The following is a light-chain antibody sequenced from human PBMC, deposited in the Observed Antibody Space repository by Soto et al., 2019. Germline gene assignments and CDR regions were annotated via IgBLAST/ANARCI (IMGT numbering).Light chain of an antibody. CDR3: SSYTSSSTYV. CDR2: EVS. J-gene: IGLJ1*01. V-gene: IGLV2-14*01. Sequence: QSVLTQPASVSGSPGQPITISCTVTSSDVGGYNYVSWYQQHPGKAPKLMIYEVSNRPSGVSNRFSGSKSGNTASLTISGLQAEDEADYYCSSYTSSSTYVFGTGTKVPV. CDR1: SSDVGGYNY.